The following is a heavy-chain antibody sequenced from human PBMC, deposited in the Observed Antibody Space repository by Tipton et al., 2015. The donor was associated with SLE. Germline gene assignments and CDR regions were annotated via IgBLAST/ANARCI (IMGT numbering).Heavy chain of an antibody. CDR2: IYYSGST. CDR1: GGSISSSSYY. CDR3: ARDSNVWLQLMGFDY. Sequence: TLSLTCTVSGGSISSSSYYWGWIRQPPGKGLEWIGSIYYSGSTYYNPSLKSRVTISVDTSKNQFSLKLSSVTAADTAVYYCARDSNVWLQLMGFDYWGQGTLVTVSS. J-gene: IGHJ4*02. V-gene: IGHV4-39*07. D-gene: IGHD5-24*01.